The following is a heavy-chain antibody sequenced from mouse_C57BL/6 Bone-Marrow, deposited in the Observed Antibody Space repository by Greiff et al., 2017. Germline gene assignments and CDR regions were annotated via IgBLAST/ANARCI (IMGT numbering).Heavy chain of an antibody. CDR1: GFTFSDYG. Sequence: DVKLVESGGGLVKPGGSLKLSCAASGFTFSDYGMHWVRQAPEKGLEWVAYISSGSSTIYYADTVKGRFTISRDNAKNTLFLQMTSLRSEDTAMYYCARPGRYMVVTFAYWGQGTLVTVSA. CDR3: ARPGRYMVVTFAY. V-gene: IGHV5-17*01. CDR2: ISSGSSTI. D-gene: IGHD1-1*02. J-gene: IGHJ3*01.